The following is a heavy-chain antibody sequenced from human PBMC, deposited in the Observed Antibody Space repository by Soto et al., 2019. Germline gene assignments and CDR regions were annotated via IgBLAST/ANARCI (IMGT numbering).Heavy chain of an antibody. V-gene: IGHV1-18*04. Sequence: SVKVSCKASGYTFTSYGISWVRQAPGQGLEWMGWISTYNGNTNSAQKLQGRVTMTTDTSTSTAYMELRSLRSDDTAVYYCARVTYLRVPSGDTYYYYGMHLWGQGTTVTVS. D-gene: IGHD2-15*01. J-gene: IGHJ6*02. CDR3: ARVTYLRVPSGDTYYYYGMHL. CDR1: GYTFTSYG. CDR2: ISTYNGNT.